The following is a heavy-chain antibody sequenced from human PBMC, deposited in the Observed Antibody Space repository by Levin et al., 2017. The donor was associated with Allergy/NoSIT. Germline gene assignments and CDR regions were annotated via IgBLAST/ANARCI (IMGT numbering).Heavy chain of an antibody. D-gene: IGHD5-12*01. Sequence: GESLKISCAASGFTFSSFWMAWVRQAPGKGLEWVANIKRDGSDKNYVESVKGRFTIFRDNAKNSLFLQMNSLRAEDTAVYYCARDVSGALDYWGQGTLVTVSS. V-gene: IGHV3-7*04. CDR1: GFTFSSFW. CDR2: IKRDGSDK. J-gene: IGHJ4*02. CDR3: ARDVSGALDY.